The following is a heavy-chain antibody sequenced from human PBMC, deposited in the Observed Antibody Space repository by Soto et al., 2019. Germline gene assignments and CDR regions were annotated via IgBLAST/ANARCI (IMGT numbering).Heavy chain of an antibody. V-gene: IGHV3-64*01. CDR2: ITSNGGGT. J-gene: IGHJ4*02. CDR3: ARGQVDF. Sequence: EERLVESGGGLAQPGGSLRLSCAASGLTLSGYVMHWVRQAPGKGLEYVSAITSNGGGTYYANSVKGRFTISRDNSKNTLYLQMDSLRPDDMGVYYCARGQVDFWGQGTRVTVSS. CDR1: GLTLSGYV.